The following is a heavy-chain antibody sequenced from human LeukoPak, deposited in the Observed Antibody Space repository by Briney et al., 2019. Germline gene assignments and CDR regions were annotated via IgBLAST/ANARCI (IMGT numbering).Heavy chain of an antibody. CDR3: AKDRCSNGIGCYYYYMDV. CDR1: GFTFNNYG. D-gene: IGHD2-8*01. J-gene: IGHJ6*03. V-gene: IGHV3-30*02. Sequence: TGGSLRLSCAASGFTFNNYGMHWVRQAPGKGLEWVAFIRYDGSNKYYADSVKGRFSISRDSSKNILYLQMNSLRAEDTAVYYCAKDRCSNGIGCYYYYMDVWGKGTTVTISS. CDR2: IRYDGSNK.